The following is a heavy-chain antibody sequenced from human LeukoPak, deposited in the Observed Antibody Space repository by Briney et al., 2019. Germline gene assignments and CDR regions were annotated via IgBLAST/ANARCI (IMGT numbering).Heavy chain of an antibody. Sequence: GGSLRLSCAASGFPFSSHGMSWVRQAPGKGLEWVSGIIGGGGSTYYADSVKGRFTISRDNSKNTLFLQLASLRDEDTAMYYCARDFLFCSGGSCAVGAVDYWGQGTLVTVSS. V-gene: IGHV3-23*01. CDR1: GFPFSSHG. CDR3: ARDFLFCSGGSCAVGAVDY. J-gene: IGHJ4*02. CDR2: IIGGGGST. D-gene: IGHD2-15*01.